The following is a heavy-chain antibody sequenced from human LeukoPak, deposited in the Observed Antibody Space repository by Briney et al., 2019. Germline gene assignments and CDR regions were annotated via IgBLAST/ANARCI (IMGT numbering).Heavy chain of an antibody. V-gene: IGHV3-23*01. J-gene: IGHJ2*01. CDR2: ISGSGGST. D-gene: IGHD2-21*02. CDR1: GFTFSSYA. CDR3: AKIVVVTASRDQNWYFDL. Sequence: GGSLRLSCAASGFTFSSYAMSWVRQAPGKGLEWVSAISGSGGSTYYADSVKGRFTISRDNSKNTLYLKMNSLRAEDTAVYYCAKIVVVTASRDQNWYFDLWGRGTLVTVSS.